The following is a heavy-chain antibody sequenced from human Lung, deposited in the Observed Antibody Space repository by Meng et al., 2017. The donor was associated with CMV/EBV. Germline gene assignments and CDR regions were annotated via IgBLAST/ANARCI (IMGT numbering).Heavy chain of an antibody. CDR1: GFTFSSYA. Sequence: GGSLRLXXAASGFTFSSYAMSWVRQAPGKGLEWVSAISGSGDNTYYADSVTGRFTISRDNSKNTLYLQMNSLGAEDTAVYYGANARPATTGATQPYYFDYWGQGTXVTVSS. J-gene: IGHJ4*02. CDR2: ISGSGDNT. D-gene: IGHD4-11*01. V-gene: IGHV3-23*01. CDR3: ANARPATTGATQPYYFDY.